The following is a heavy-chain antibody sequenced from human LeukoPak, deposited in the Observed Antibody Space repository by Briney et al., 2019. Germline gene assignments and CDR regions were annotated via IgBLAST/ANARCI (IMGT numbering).Heavy chain of an antibody. J-gene: IGHJ4*02. V-gene: IGHV3-21*01. D-gene: IGHD2-2*01. CDR2: ISSGSSYI. CDR3: ARGAYHCSSTTCYPVD. Sequence: PGGSLRLSCAASGFSFSSYSMNWVRQAPGKGLEWVSSISSGSSYIYYADPVKGRFTISRDNAKNSLYLQMSSLRAEDTAVYYCARGAYHCSSTTCYPVDWGQGTLVTVSS. CDR1: GFSFSSYS.